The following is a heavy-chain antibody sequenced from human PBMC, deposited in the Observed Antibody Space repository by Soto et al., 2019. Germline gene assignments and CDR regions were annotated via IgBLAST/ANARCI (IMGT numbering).Heavy chain of an antibody. CDR3: FIRNGDDVLYYHYYYGIDV. J-gene: IGHJ6*02. CDR2: IYPGDSDT. CDR1: EYSSTNYF. D-gene: IGHD4-17*01. V-gene: IGHV5-51*01. Sequence: PGASLKISCKACEYSSTNYFIGVLRQIAGGRLEWMGIIYPGDSDTRYRPSFQGEVTISADTSISTAYLQWSRLKASNTAMYYWFIRNGDDVLYYHYYYGIDVWGQGTMVTVSS.